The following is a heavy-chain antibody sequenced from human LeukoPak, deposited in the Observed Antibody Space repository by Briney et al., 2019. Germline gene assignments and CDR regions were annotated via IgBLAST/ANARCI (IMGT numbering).Heavy chain of an antibody. CDR1: GFTFSSYD. Sequence: GGSLRLSCAASGFTFSSYDMHWVRQATGKGLEWVSGIGTAGDVYYPGSVKGRFTISRENAKKSLYLQMNSLRAGDTAVYYCARATYSSTWYSRYFDLWGRGTLVTVSS. V-gene: IGHV3-13*01. CDR2: IGTAGDV. J-gene: IGHJ2*01. CDR3: ARATYSSTWYSRYFDL. D-gene: IGHD6-13*01.